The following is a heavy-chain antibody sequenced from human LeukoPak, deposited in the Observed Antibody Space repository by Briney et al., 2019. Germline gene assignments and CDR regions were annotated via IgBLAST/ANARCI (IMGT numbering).Heavy chain of an antibody. CDR3: AREAFPYYDFWSGYYTGSYYFDY. D-gene: IGHD3-3*01. J-gene: IGHJ4*02. V-gene: IGHV4-59*11. CDR1: GGSISSHY. Sequence: SEALSLTCTVSGGSISSHYWSWIRQPPGKGLEWIGYIYYSGSTNYNPSLKSRVTISVDTSKNQFSLKLSSVTAADSAVYYCAREAFPYYDFWSGYYTGSYYFDYWGQGTLVTVSS. CDR2: IYYSGST.